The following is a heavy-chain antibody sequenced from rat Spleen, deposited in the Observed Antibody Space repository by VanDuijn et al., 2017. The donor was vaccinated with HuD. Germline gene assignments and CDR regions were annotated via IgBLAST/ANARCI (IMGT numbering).Heavy chain of an antibody. V-gene: IGHV3-1*01. CDR2: IIYSGST. D-gene: IGHD1-1*01. Sequence: EVQLQESGPCLVKPSQSLSLTCSVTGYPITSSYRWNWIRKFPGNGMEWMGYIIYSGSTNYNPSLKSRISITRDTSKNQFFLQLNSVTTEDTATYYCARYRGSLQWPFDYWGQGVMVTVSS. CDR1: GYPITSSY. CDR3: ARYRGSLQWPFDY. J-gene: IGHJ2*01.